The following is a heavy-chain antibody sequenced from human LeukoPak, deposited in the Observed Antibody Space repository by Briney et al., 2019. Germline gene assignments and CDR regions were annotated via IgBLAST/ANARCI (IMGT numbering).Heavy chain of an antibody. CDR1: GGSFSGYY. V-gene: IGHV4-34*01. CDR3: ARRVHYGDYFDY. CDR2: INHSGNT. Sequence: PSETLSLTCAIYGGSFSGYYWSWIRQPPGKVLEWIGKINHSGNTNYNPSLKSRVTISLDTSKNQFSLKLSSVTAADTAVYFCARRVHYGDYFDYWGQGTLVTVSS. D-gene: IGHD4/OR15-4a*01. J-gene: IGHJ4*02.